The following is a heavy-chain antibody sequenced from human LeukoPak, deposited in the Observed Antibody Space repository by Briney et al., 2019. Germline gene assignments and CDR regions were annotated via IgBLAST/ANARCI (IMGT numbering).Heavy chain of an antibody. V-gene: IGHV4-39*01. CDR1: GGSITTGSYY. D-gene: IGHD1-14*01. Sequence: SETLSLTCIVPGGSITTGSYYWGWIRQPPGKGLEGIGSIYYSGSTYYNPSLKSRVTISVDTSKNQFSLKLSSVTAADTAVYYCARQTPDENWFDPWGRGTLVTVSS. CDR2: IYYSGST. CDR3: ARQTPDENWFDP. J-gene: IGHJ5*02.